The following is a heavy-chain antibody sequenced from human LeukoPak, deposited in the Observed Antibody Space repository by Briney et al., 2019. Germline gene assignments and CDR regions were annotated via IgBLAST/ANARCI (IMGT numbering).Heavy chain of an antibody. Sequence: GGSLRLSCAASGFSFSTYSMNWVRQAPGKGLEWISYISSGSSTIFYADSVKGRFTISRDNAKNSLYLQMNSLRAEDTALYYCAKDITIFGVVPDAFDIWGQGTMVTVSS. V-gene: IGHV3-48*04. D-gene: IGHD3-3*01. CDR1: GFSFSTYS. J-gene: IGHJ3*02. CDR3: AKDITIFGVVPDAFDI. CDR2: ISSGSSTI.